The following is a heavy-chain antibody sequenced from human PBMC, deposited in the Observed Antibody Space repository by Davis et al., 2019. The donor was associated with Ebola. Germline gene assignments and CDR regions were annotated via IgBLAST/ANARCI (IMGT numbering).Heavy chain of an antibody. D-gene: IGHD2-2*01. V-gene: IGHV4-39*01. CDR2: IYYSGST. CDR3: ARAIKHCSSTSCSIAFDI. CDR1: GGSISSSSYY. Sequence: SETLSLTCTVSGGSISSSSYYWGWIRQPPGKGLEWIGSIYYSGSTYYNPSLKSRVTISVDTSKNQFSLKLSSVTAADTAVYYCARAIKHCSSTSCSIAFDIWGQGTMVTVSS. J-gene: IGHJ3*02.